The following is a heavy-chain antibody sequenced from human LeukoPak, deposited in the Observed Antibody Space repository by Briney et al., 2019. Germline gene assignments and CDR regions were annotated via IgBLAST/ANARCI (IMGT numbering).Heavy chain of an antibody. V-gene: IGHV3-21*01. D-gene: IGHD2-15*01. CDR3: ARDKDCSGGSCYLFSYYYYYMDV. CDR2: ISSSSSYI. J-gene: IGHJ6*03. CDR1: GFTFSSYW. Sequence: GGSLRLSCAASGFTFSSYWMSWVRQAPGKGLEWVSSISSSSSYIYYADSVKGRFTISRDNAKNSLYLQMSSLRAEDTAVYYCARDKDCSGGSCYLFSYYYYYMDVWGKGTTVTVSS.